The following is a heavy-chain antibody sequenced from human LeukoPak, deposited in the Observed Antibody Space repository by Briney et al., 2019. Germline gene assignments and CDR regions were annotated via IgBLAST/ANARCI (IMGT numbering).Heavy chain of an antibody. Sequence: PGGSLRLSCAASGFTFDDYAMHWVRQAPGKGLEWVSLISWDGGSTYYADSVKGRFTISRDNSKNSLYLQMNSLRAEDTALYYCAKDSRGPYYNYMDVWGKGTTVTVSS. CDR3: AKDSRGPYYNYMDV. V-gene: IGHV3-43D*03. CDR2: ISWDGGST. CDR1: GFTFDDYA. J-gene: IGHJ6*03.